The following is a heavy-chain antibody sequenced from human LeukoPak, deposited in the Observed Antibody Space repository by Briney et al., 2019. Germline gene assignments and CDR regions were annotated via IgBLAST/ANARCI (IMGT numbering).Heavy chain of an antibody. D-gene: IGHD2-8*01. V-gene: IGHV3-48*03. CDR3: ARKNGLDY. CDR1: GFTFSSYD. Sequence: PGGSLRLSCAASGFTFSSYDMTWVRQAPGRGLEWVSSISRSGSTKYYADSVKGRFTISRDNAKNSLYLQMNSLRAEDTAVYYCARKNGLDYWGQGTLVTVSS. CDR2: ISRSGSTK. J-gene: IGHJ4*02.